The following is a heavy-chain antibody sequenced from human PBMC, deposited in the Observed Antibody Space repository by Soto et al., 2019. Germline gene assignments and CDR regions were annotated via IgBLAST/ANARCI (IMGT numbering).Heavy chain of an antibody. Sequence: NPSETLSLTCAVSGGSISTGAYSWSWIRQPPGNGLEWIGYIYHSGSAYYNPSLKSRVTMSVDRSKNQFSLKLSSVTAADTAVYYCARGKWSSPEDYWGQGTLVTVSS. D-gene: IGHD2-8*01. CDR1: GGSISTGAYS. V-gene: IGHV4-30-2*01. CDR2: IYHSGSA. J-gene: IGHJ4*02. CDR3: ARGKWSSPEDY.